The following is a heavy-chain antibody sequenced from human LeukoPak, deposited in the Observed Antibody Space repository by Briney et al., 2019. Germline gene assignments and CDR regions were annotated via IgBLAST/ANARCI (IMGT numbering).Heavy chain of an antibody. J-gene: IGHJ3*02. CDR3: ARWMSVAGTGAFDI. V-gene: IGHV1-18*01. CDR2: ISAYNGNT. CDR1: GYTFTSYG. D-gene: IGHD6-19*01. Sequence: ASVKVSCKASGYTFTSYGISWVRQAPGQGLEWMGWISAYNGNTNYAQRLQGRVTMTTDTSTSTAYMELRSLRSDDTAVYYCARWMSVAGTGAFDIWGQGTMVTVSS.